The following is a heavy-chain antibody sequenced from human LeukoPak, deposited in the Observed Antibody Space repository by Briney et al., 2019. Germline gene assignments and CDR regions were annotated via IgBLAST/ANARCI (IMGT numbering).Heavy chain of an antibody. D-gene: IGHD3-10*01. CDR1: GFTFSDYY. Sequence: PGGSLRLSCAASGFTFSDYYMSWIRQAPGKGLEWVSYISSSGSTIYYADSVKGRFTISRDNAKNSLYLQMNSLRAEDTAVYYCARDASYGSGSSNWFDPWGQGTLVTVSS. CDR2: ISSSGSTI. J-gene: IGHJ5*02. CDR3: ARDASYGSGSSNWFDP. V-gene: IGHV3-11*04.